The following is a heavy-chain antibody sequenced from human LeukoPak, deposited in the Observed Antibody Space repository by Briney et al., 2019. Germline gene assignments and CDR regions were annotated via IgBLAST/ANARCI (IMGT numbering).Heavy chain of an antibody. Sequence: PGGSLRLSCAASGFTFSSYSMNWVRQAPGKGLEWVSYISSSSSTIYYADSVKGRFTISRDNAKNSLYLQMNSLRAEDTAVYYCARDRGVFHPWYFDYWGQGTLVTVSS. CDR3: ARDRGVFHPWYFDY. CDR1: GFTFSSYS. J-gene: IGHJ4*02. CDR2: ISSSSSTI. D-gene: IGHD3-3*01. V-gene: IGHV3-48*01.